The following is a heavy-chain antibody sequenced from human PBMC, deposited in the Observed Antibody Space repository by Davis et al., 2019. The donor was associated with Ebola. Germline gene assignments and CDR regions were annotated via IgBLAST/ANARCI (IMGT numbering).Heavy chain of an antibody. CDR2: IYYSGST. J-gene: IGHJ4*02. CDR3: ARLTWGEFDY. Sequence: MPGGSLRLSCTVSGGSISSGGYYWSWIRQHPGKGLEWIGYIYYSGSTNYNPSLKSRVTISVDTSKNQFSLKLSSVTAADTAVYYCARLTWGEFDYWGQGTLVTVSS. D-gene: IGHD1-26*01. V-gene: IGHV4-61*08. CDR1: GGSISSGGYY.